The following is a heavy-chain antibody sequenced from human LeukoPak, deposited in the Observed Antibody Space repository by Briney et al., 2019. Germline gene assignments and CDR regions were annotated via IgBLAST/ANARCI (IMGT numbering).Heavy chain of an antibody. CDR1: GFTLINYD. Sequence: GGSLRLSCAASGFTLINYDMNWVRQAPGKGLEWVSSISTSSRYIYYKDSVRGRFTISRDDAKNSLYLEMNSLRAEDTAVYYCARASCSSSTCYLRRTWFDPWGQGTLVTVSS. CDR3: ARASCSSSTCYLRRTWFDP. D-gene: IGHD2-2*01. CDR2: ISTSSRYI. V-gene: IGHV3-21*01. J-gene: IGHJ5*02.